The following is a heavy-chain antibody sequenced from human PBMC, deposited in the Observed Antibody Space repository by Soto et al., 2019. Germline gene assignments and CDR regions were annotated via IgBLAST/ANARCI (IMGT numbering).Heavy chain of an antibody. Sequence: QVQLVQSGAEVKKPGSSVKVSCKASGGTFSSYAISWVRQAPGQGLEWMGGIIPIFGTANYAQKFQGRVKITADASTSTAYMELSSLSSEDPAVYYCARDGRDYGDYRAHAAWFDPWGQGTLVTVSS. CDR1: GGTFSSYA. J-gene: IGHJ5*02. CDR2: IIPIFGTA. D-gene: IGHD4-17*01. V-gene: IGHV1-69*12. CDR3: ARDGRDYGDYRAHAAWFDP.